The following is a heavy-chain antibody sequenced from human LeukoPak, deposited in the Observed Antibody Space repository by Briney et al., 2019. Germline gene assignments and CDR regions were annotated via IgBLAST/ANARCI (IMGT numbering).Heavy chain of an antibody. V-gene: IGHV4-59*01. D-gene: IGHD2-2*01. CDR1: GGSISSYY. J-gene: IGHJ4*02. CDR2: IYYSGST. Sequence: SETLSLTCTVSGGSISSYYWSWIRQPPGKGLEWIGYIYYSGSTNYNPSLKSRVTISVDTSKNQFSLKLSSATAADTAVYYCARFIKARYCSSTSCLHTYFDYWGQGTLVTVSS. CDR3: ARFIKARYCSSTSCLHTYFDY.